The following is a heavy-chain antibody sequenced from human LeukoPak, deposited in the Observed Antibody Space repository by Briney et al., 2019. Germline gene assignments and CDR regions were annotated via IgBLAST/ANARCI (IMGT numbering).Heavy chain of an antibody. Sequence: ASVKVSCKASGYTFTSYDINWVRQATGQGLEWMGWMNPNSGNTGYAQKFQGRVTMTRNTSISTVYMELSSLRSEDTAVYYCASALYYDSSGYYADYWGQGTLVTVSS. CDR3: ASALYYDSSGYYADY. V-gene: IGHV1-8*01. CDR1: GYTFTSYD. CDR2: MNPNSGNT. D-gene: IGHD3-22*01. J-gene: IGHJ4*02.